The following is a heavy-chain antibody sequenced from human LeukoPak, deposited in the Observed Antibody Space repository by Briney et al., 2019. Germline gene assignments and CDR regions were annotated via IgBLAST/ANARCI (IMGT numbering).Heavy chain of an antibody. CDR3: AKDPTTVTSGPFDY. D-gene: IGHD4-17*01. Sequence: GGSLRLSCAASGFTFGSYAMSWVRQAPGKGLEWVSAISGSGGSTYYADSVKGRFTISRDSSKNTLYLQMNSLRAEDTAVYYCAKDPTTVTSGPFDYWGQGTLVTVSS. V-gene: IGHV3-23*01. CDR1: GFTFGSYA. CDR2: ISGSGGST. J-gene: IGHJ4*02.